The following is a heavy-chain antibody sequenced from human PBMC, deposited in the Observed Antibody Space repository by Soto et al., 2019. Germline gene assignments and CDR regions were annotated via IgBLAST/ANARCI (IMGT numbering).Heavy chain of an antibody. Sequence: SETLSLTCTVSGGSISSSSYYWGWIRQPPGKGLEWIGSIYYSGSTYYNPSLKSRVTISVDTSKNQFSLKLSSVTAADTAVYYCAATMNNWFDPWGQGTLVTVSS. CDR3: AATMNNWFDP. D-gene: IGHD5-12*01. J-gene: IGHJ5*02. V-gene: IGHV4-39*01. CDR2: IYYSGST. CDR1: GGSISSSSYY.